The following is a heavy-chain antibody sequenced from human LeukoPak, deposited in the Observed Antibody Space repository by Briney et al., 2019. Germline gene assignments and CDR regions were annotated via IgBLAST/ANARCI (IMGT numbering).Heavy chain of an antibody. Sequence: ASVKVSCKASGHTFTGYYMHWVRQAPGQGLEWMGRIDPNSGGTNYEQKFQGRVTMTRDTSSSTAYMELSRLRSDDTAVYYCARDGHTSGYYYMDVWGKGTTVTVSS. CDR1: GHTFTGYY. J-gene: IGHJ6*03. V-gene: IGHV1-2*06. CDR3: ARDGHTSGYYYMDV. CDR2: IDPNSGGT.